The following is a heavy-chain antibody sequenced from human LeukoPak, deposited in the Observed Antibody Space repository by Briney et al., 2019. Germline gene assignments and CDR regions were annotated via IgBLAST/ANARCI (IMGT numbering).Heavy chain of an antibody. CDR2: IYYSGST. D-gene: IGHD6-19*01. J-gene: IGHJ4*02. CDR1: GGSISSYY. Sequence: PSETLSLTCTVSGGSISSYYWSWIRQPPGKGLEWSGYIYYSGSTNYNPSLKSRVTISVDTSKNQFSLKLSSVTAADTAVYYCAREWKGYSSGWFDYWGQGTLVTVSS. V-gene: IGHV4-59*01. CDR3: AREWKGYSSGWFDY.